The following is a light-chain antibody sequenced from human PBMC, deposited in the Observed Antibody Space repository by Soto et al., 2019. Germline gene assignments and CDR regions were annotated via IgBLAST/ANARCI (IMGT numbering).Light chain of an antibody. V-gene: IGKV3-11*01. J-gene: IGKJ3*01. CDR1: QNINSY. Sequence: VLTQSPGTLSLSVGQRATLSCRASQNINSYLAWYQQKPGQAPRLLIYATSNRATGIPARFSGSGSGTDFTLSISSLEPEDFAVYYCQQRSSWPFTFGPGTKVDI. CDR2: ATS. CDR3: QQRSSWPFT.